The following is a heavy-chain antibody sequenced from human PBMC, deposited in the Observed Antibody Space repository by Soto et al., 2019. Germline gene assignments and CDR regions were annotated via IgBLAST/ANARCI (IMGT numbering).Heavy chain of an antibody. J-gene: IGHJ6*02. Sequence: QVLLEQSGAEVKKAGSSVKVSCKASGGTFSNSAISWVRQAPGQGLEWMGGIMPIFRTPDYAQKFQGRVTITADESTSTAYVELSGLRSDDTAVYYCSRDKDRAQIGGYYYYILDVWGQGTTVTVSS. CDR2: IMPIFRTP. D-gene: IGHD2-21*01. CDR1: GGTFSNSA. CDR3: SRDKDRAQIGGYYYYILDV. V-gene: IGHV1-69*12.